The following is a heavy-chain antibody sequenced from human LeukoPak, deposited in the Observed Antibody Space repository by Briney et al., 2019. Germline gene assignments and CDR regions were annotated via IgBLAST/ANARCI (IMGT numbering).Heavy chain of an antibody. Sequence: PSETLSLTCTVSGGSISSSSYYWGWIRQPPGKGLEWIGSIYYSGSTYYNPSLKSRVTISVDTSKNQFSLKLSSVTAADTAVYYCARRPSWFDPWGQGTLVTVSS. J-gene: IGHJ5*02. CDR1: GGSISSSSYY. CDR3: ARRPSWFDP. V-gene: IGHV4-39*01. CDR2: IYYSGST.